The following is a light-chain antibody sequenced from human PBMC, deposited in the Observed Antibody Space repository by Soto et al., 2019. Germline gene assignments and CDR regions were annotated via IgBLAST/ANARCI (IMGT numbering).Light chain of an antibody. CDR3: QQYNNWPPIT. Sequence: ETVMTQSPATLSVSPGERATLSYWASQSVSSKLAWYQQKPGQAPRLLIYGASTRATGIPARFSGSGSGTEFTLSISSLQSEDSAVYYCQQYNNWPPITFGQGTRLEIK. V-gene: IGKV3D-15*01. J-gene: IGKJ5*01. CDR2: GAS. CDR1: QSVSSK.